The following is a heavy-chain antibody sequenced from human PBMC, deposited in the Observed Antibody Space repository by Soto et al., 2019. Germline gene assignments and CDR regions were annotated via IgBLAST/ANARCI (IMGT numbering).Heavy chain of an antibody. CDR3: EKDRGQWLAHYYFDY. CDR1: EFTFSSNA. D-gene: IGHD6-19*01. J-gene: IGHJ4*02. CDR2: ISYDGSNK. V-gene: IGHV3-30*18. Sequence: GGLLRLSCAASEFTFSSNAMHWVRQAPGKGLEWVAVISYDGSNKYYADSVKGRFTISRDNSKNTLYLQMNSLRAEDTAVYYCEKDRGQWLAHYYFDYWGQGTLVTVSS.